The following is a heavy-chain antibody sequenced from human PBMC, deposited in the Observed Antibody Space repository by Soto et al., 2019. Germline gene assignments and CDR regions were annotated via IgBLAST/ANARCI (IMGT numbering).Heavy chain of an antibody. V-gene: IGHV4-61*01. D-gene: IGHD3-16*01. Sequence: QVQLQESGPGLVKPSETLSLTCTVSGASVNSEYFYWNWIRQPPGKGLEWIGCIYYNGSITYDCSPKSRVTISLGTYYIQFSLRLTSVIAADTAVYYCARGMRLIVFRGGIVNSWGQRTLVTVSS. CDR1: GASVNSEYFY. CDR2: IYYNGSI. CDR3: ARGMRLIVFRGGIVNS. J-gene: IGHJ5*02.